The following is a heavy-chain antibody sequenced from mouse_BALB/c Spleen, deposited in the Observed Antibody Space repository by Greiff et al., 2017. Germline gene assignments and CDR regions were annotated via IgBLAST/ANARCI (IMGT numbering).Heavy chain of an antibody. Sequence: VQGVESGPGLVAPSQSLSITCTVSGFSLTSYGVHWVRQPPGKGLEWLGVIWAGGSTNYNSALMSRLSISKDNSKSQVFLKMNSLQTDDTAMYYCARYYYRYDHYAMDYWGQGTSVTVSS. D-gene: IGHD2-14*01. CDR1: GFSLTSYG. J-gene: IGHJ4*01. CDR2: IWAGGST. CDR3: ARYYYRYDHYAMDY. V-gene: IGHV2-9*02.